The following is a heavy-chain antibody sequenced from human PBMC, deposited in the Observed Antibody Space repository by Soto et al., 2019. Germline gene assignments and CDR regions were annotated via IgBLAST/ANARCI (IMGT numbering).Heavy chain of an antibody. CDR1: GGTFSNYA. CDR3: AKDGGKDGYFGNWFDP. D-gene: IGHD5-12*01. CDR2: IIPICGSA. J-gene: IGHJ5*02. Sequence: QVPLVQSGAEVKKAGSSVKVSCQASGGTFSNYAITWVRQAPGQGLEWPGRIIPICGSANYAQKVQGTVTITADESTTTAYMELSSLRSDDTAVYFCAKDGGKDGYFGNWFDPWGQGTLVTVSS. V-gene: IGHV1-69*15.